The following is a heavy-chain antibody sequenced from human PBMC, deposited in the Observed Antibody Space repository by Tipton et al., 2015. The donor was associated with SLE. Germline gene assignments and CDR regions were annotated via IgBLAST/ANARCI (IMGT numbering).Heavy chain of an antibody. CDR1: GDSISSGSW. D-gene: IGHD6-6*01. CDR2: IYHSGRT. J-gene: IGHJ2*01. Sequence: LSLTCVVSGDSISSGSWWTWVRQPPGKGLEWVGEIYHSGRTNYNPSLTGRVAISVDNSNNQFSLRLSSVTAADTALYYCARKATEAPPYWYFDLWGRGTLVTVSS. CDR3: ARKATEAPPYWYFDL. V-gene: IGHV4-4*02.